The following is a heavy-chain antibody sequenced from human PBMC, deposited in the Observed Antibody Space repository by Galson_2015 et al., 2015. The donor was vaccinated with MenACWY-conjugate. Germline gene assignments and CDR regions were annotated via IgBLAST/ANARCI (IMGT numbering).Heavy chain of an antibody. D-gene: IGHD3-10*01. V-gene: IGHV1-69*13. CDR2: IIPIFGTA. J-gene: IGHJ6*02. CDR3: ARGRHSGSGSYYSAYYYYGMDV. CDR1: GGTFSSYA. Sequence: SVKVSCKASGGTFSSYAISWVRQAPGQGLEWMGGIIPIFGTANYAQKFQGRVTITADESTSTAYMELSSLRSEDTAVYYCARGRHSGSGSYYSAYYYYGMDVWGQGTTVTVSS.